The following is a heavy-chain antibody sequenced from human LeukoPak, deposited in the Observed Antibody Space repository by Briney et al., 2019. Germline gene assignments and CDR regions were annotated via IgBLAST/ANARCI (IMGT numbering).Heavy chain of an antibody. CDR2: IKQDGSEK. D-gene: IGHD3-3*01. V-gene: IGHV3-7*01. J-gene: IGHJ4*02. CDR3: ARLQRDYDFWSGYYTWGFDY. CDR1: GFTFSSYW. Sequence: GRSLRLSCAASGFTFSSYWMSWVRQAPGKGLEWVANIKQDGSEKYYVDSVKGRFTISRDNAKNSLYLQMNSLRAEDTAVYYCARLQRDYDFWSGYYTWGFDYWGQGTLVTVSS.